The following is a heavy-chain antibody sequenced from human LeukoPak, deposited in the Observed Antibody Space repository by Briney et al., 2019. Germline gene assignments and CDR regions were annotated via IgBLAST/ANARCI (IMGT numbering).Heavy chain of an antibody. CDR2: ISVNASSTSST. Sequence: PGGSLRLSCAVSGFTFSSNAMSWVRQAQGQGMGWDSAISVNASSTSSTYYSDSMQGRITVSRYNSKITLHLQMNGLRAEDTAVYYCARDPLDISRWANAFDIWGQGTTVIVSS. V-gene: IGHV3-23*01. D-gene: IGHD5-12*01. CDR3: ARDPLDISRWANAFDI. J-gene: IGHJ3*02. CDR1: GFTFSSNA.